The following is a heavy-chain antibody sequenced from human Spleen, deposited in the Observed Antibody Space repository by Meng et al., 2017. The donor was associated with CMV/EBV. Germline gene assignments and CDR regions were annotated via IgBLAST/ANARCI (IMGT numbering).Heavy chain of an antibody. J-gene: IGHJ6*02. D-gene: IGHD5-18*01. Sequence: ASVKVSCKASGYTFINYGISWVRQAPGQGLEWMGWISAYNGNTKYAQKFQGRVTMTTDTSTSTAYMELRGLRSDDTAVYYCARLPVDTAMVTHYYYGMDVWGRGTTVTVSS. CDR2: ISAYNGNT. CDR1: GYTFINYG. V-gene: IGHV1-18*01. CDR3: ARLPVDTAMVTHYYYGMDV.